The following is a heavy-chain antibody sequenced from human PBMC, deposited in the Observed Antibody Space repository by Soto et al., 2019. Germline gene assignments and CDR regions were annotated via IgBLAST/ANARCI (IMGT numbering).Heavy chain of an antibody. Sequence: LSLTCTVSGGSISSGGYYWSWIRQHPGKGLEWIGYIYYSGSTYYNPSLKSRVTISVDTSKNQFSLKLSSVTAADTAVYYCARGQGGTTFFDYWGQGTLVTVSS. J-gene: IGHJ4*02. CDR1: GGSISSGGYY. V-gene: IGHV4-31*03. D-gene: IGHD1-7*01. CDR3: ARGQGGTTFFDY. CDR2: IYYSGST.